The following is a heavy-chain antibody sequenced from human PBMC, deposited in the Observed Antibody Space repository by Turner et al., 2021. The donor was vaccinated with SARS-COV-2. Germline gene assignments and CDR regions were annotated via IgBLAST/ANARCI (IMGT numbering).Heavy chain of an antibody. D-gene: IGHD6-13*01. J-gene: IGHJ4*02. Sequence: QVQLQQWGAGLLKPSEPLSLTCAVHGGSFSGYYWSWIRQPPGKGLEWIGEINHSGSTNYNPSLKSRVTISVDTSKNQFSLKLSSVTAADTAVYYCARGRAAAAGHFDYWGQGTLVTVSS. CDR3: ARGRAAAAGHFDY. V-gene: IGHV4-34*01. CDR1: GGSFSGYY. CDR2: INHSGST.